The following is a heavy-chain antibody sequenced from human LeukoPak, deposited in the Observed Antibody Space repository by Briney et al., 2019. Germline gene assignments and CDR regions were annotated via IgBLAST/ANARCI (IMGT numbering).Heavy chain of an antibody. V-gene: IGHV1-18*01. CDR3: ARGSYTSGRLSLGFDY. Sequence: ASVKVSCKASGYTFTTNGISWVRQAPGQGLEWMGWISAYSGDTSAAQKVHGRLIMTTDTSTTTAYMELRSLRSDDTAVYYCARGSYTSGRLSLGFDYWGQGSLVTVSS. CDR2: ISAYSGDT. J-gene: IGHJ4*02. D-gene: IGHD6-25*01. CDR1: GYTFTTNG.